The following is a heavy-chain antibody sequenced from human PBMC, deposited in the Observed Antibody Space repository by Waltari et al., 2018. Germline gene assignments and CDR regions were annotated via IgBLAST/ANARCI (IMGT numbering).Heavy chain of an antibody. CDR2: INHSGST. V-gene: IGHV4-34*01. J-gene: IGHJ6*02. Sequence: QVQLQQWGAGLLKPSETLSLTCAVYGGSFSGYYWSWIRQPPGKGLEWIGEINHSGSTNYNPSLKGRVTIAVDTSKNQFSLKRSSGTAADTAVYYCAKMTPGYYYYGMDVWGQGTTVTVSS. CDR3: AKMTPGYYYYGMDV. CDR1: GGSFSGYY.